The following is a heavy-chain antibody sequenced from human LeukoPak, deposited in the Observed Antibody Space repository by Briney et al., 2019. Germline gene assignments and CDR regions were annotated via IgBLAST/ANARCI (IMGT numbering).Heavy chain of an antibody. D-gene: IGHD4-23*01. J-gene: IGHJ4*02. Sequence: PGGSLRLSCAASGFTFSSYAVSWVRQAPGKGLEWVSAISGSGGSTYYADSVKGRFTISRVNSKNTLYLQMNSLRAEDTAVYYCAKDLGGGLRWDMFDYRGQGTLVTVSS. CDR3: AKDLGGGLRWDMFDY. CDR1: GFTFSSYA. CDR2: ISGSGGST. V-gene: IGHV3-23*01.